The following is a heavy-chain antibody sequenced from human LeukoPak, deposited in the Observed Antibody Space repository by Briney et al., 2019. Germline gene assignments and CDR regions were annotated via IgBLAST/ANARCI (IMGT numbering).Heavy chain of an antibody. V-gene: IGHV3-74*01. Sequence: GGSLRLSCAASGFTFRCYWMDWVRQAPGKGLVWVSRINSDGSSTSYADSVKGRFTISRDNAKNTLYLQMNSLRAEDTAVYYCARVSSHYYYYMDVWGKGTTVTISS. CDR3: ARVSSHYYYYMDV. CDR2: INSDGSST. CDR1: GFTFRCYW. J-gene: IGHJ6*03.